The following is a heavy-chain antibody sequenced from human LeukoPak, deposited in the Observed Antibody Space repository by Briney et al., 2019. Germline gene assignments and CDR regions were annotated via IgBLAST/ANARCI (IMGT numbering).Heavy chain of an antibody. CDR2: IRSKANSYAT. CDR1: GFTFSGSA. D-gene: IGHD5-18*01. CDR3: ARGGYSYGYFPDY. V-gene: IGHV3-73*01. J-gene: IGHJ4*02. Sequence: GGSLKLSCAASGFTFSGSAMHWVRQASGKGLEWVGRIRSKANSYATAYAASVKGRFTISRDDSKNTAYLQMNSLKTEDTAVYYCARGGYSYGYFPDYWGQGTLVTVSS.